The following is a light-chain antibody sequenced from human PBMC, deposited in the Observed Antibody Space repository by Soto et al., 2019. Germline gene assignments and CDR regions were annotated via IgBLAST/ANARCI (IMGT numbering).Light chain of an antibody. CDR2: DAS. Sequence: DIQMTQSPSTLSASVGDRVTITCRASQSISNWLAWYQQIPGKAPKLLIYDASNLESGVPSRFSGSGSGTEFTLTVSSLQPDDFATYYCQQYNSYEGTFGQGTKVEIK. J-gene: IGKJ1*01. CDR3: QQYNSYEGT. V-gene: IGKV1-5*01. CDR1: QSISNW.